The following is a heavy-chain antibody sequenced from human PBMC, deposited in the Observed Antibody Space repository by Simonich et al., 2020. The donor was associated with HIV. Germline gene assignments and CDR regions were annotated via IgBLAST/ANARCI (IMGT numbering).Heavy chain of an antibody. V-gene: IGHV1-2*06. CDR1: GYTFTSYD. Sequence: QVQLVQSGAEVKKPGASVKVSCKASGYTFTSYDINWVRQAPGQGLEWMGRSNPNRGGTNYAQKFQGRVTMTRDTSISTAYMELSRLRSDDTAVYYCARILPIKIIDSDAFDIWGQGTMVTVSS. J-gene: IGHJ3*02. CDR2: SNPNRGGT. CDR3: ARILPIKIIDSDAFDI.